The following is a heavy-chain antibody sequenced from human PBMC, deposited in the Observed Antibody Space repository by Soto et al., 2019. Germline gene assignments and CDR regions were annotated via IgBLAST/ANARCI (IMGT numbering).Heavy chain of an antibody. CDR3: ARDPTYFYDSSGYYDY. CDR2: INSDGSST. J-gene: IGHJ4*02. Sequence: GGSLRLSCAASGFTFSSYWMHWVRQASGMGLGWVSRINSDGSSTSYADSVKGRFTISRENAKNTLYLQMNRLRAEDMAVYYCARDPTYFYDSSGYYDYWGQGTLVTVSS. V-gene: IGHV3-74*01. CDR1: GFTFSSYW. D-gene: IGHD3-22*01.